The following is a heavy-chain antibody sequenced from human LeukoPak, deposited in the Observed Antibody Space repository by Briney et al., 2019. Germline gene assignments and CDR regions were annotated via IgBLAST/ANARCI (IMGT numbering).Heavy chain of an antibody. CDR3: ARHAGSGRKDGYNR. Sequence: GESLKISCEGSGYSFTNYWIAWVRQMPGKGLEWMGIIYPGDSDTRYSPSFQGQVTISAHKSINTAYLQWSSLKASDTAMYYCARHAGSGRKDGYNRWGQGTLVTVSS. D-gene: IGHD5-24*01. CDR1: GYSFTNYW. J-gene: IGHJ4*02. CDR2: IYPGDSDT. V-gene: IGHV5-51*01.